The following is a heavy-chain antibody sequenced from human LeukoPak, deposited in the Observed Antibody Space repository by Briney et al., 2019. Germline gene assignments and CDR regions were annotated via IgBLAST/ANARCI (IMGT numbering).Heavy chain of an antibody. CDR1: GYTFTSYY. CDR2: INPSGGST. Sequence: ASVTVSCKASGYTFTSYYMHWVRQAPGQGLEWMGIINPSGGSTSYAQKFQGRVTMTRDTSTSTVYMELSSLRSEDTAVYYCARDGAWGYYGSGSSPTDYWGQGTLVTVSS. CDR3: ARDGAWGYYGSGSSPTDY. D-gene: IGHD3-10*01. J-gene: IGHJ4*02. V-gene: IGHV1-46*01.